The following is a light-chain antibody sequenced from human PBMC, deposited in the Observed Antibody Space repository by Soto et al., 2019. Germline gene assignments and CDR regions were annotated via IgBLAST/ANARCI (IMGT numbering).Light chain of an antibody. CDR2: GAS. Sequence: EIVLTQSPGTLSVSPGERATLSCRASQSVSSNSLAWYQQKPGQAPRLLIYGASSRATGVPDRFGASGSGTDFTLTISRLETEDFAVYVCHQYGSSPQAVGGGTKVDIK. V-gene: IGKV3-20*01. J-gene: IGKJ4*01. CDR1: QSVSSNS. CDR3: HQYGSSPQA.